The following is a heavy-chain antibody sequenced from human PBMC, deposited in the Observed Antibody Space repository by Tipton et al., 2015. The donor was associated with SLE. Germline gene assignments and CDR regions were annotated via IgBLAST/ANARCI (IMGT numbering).Heavy chain of an antibody. V-gene: IGHV3-30-3*01. CDR1: GFTFSSYA. CDR2: ISYDGSNK. D-gene: IGHD6-19*01. CDR3: ARGDSSGLDY. J-gene: IGHJ4*02. Sequence: SLRLSCAASGFTFSSYAMHWVRQAPGKGLEWVAVISYDGSNKYYADSVKGRFTISRDNAKSSLYLQMNSLRAEDTAVYYCARGDSSGLDYWGQGTLVTVSS.